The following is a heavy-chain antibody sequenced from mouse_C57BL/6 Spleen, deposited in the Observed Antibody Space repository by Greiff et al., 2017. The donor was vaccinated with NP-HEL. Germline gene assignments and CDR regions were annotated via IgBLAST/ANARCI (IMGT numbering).Heavy chain of an antibody. CDR2: IDPETGGT. V-gene: IGHV1-15*01. CDR1: GYTFTDYE. Sequence: QVQLQQSGAELVRPGASVTLSCKASGYTFTDYEMHWVKQTPVHGLEWIGAIDPETGGTAYNQKFKGKAILTADKSSSTAYMELRSLTSEDSAVYYCTRTAQATGWFAYWGQGTLVTVSA. J-gene: IGHJ3*01. D-gene: IGHD3-2*02. CDR3: TRTAQATGWFAY.